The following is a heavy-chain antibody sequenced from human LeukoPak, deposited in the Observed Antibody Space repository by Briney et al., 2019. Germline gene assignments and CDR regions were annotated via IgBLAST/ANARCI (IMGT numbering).Heavy chain of an antibody. CDR2: ISSSSSTI. Sequence: GGSLRLSCAASGFTFSSYSMNWVRQAPGKGLEWVSYISSSSSTIYYADSVKGRFTISRDNAKNSLYLQMNSLRAEDTAVYYCARVGRAGYYYYGMDVWGQGTTVTVSS. CDR3: ARVGRAGYYYYGMDV. J-gene: IGHJ6*02. D-gene: IGHD6-13*01. CDR1: GFTFSSYS. V-gene: IGHV3-48*01.